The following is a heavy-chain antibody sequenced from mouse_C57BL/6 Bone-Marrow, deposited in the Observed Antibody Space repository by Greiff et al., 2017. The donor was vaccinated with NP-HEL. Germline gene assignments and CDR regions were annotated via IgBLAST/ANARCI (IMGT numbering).Heavy chain of an antibody. Sequence: DVMLVESGGGLVQPGESLKLSCESNEYEFPSHDMSWVRKTPEKRLELVAAINSDGGSTYYPDTMERRFIISRDNTKKTLYLQMSSLRSEDTALYYCASMITTGGYFDYWGQGTTLTVSS. CDR2: INSDGGST. D-gene: IGHD2-4*01. CDR1: EYEFPSHD. CDR3: ASMITTGGYFDY. V-gene: IGHV5-2*01. J-gene: IGHJ2*01.